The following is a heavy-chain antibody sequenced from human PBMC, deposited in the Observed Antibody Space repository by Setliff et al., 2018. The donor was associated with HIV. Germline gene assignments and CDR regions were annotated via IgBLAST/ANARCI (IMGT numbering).Heavy chain of an antibody. CDR2: INHGGSA. Sequence: PSETLSLTCAIYGGSFRGYFWTWIRQPPGKGLEWIGEINHGGSAITNPSLKSRATILIDASKNQISLKLRSVTVADTAVYYCARGAIAVAATTSFQHWGQGTQVTVSS. J-gene: IGHJ1*01. CDR1: GGSFRGYF. CDR3: ARGAIAVAATTSFQH. V-gene: IGHV4-34*04. D-gene: IGHD6-19*01.